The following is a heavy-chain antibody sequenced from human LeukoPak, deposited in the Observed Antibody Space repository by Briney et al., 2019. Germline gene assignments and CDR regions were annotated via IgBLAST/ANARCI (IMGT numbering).Heavy chain of an antibody. Sequence: ASVKVSCKVSGYTLTELSMHWVRQAPGKGLEWMGGFDPEGGETIYAQKFQGRVTMTEDTSTDTAYMELSSLRSEDTAVYYCATGLLWFGDRRGRSDYWGQGTLVTVSS. D-gene: IGHD3-10*01. CDR2: FDPEGGET. CDR3: ATGLLWFGDRRGRSDY. CDR1: GYTLTELS. J-gene: IGHJ4*02. V-gene: IGHV1-24*01.